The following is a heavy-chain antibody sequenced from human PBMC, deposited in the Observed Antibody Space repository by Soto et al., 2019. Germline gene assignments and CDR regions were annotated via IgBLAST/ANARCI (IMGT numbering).Heavy chain of an antibody. Sequence: PSETLSLTCTVSGGSISSYYWSWIRQPPGKGLEWIGYIYYSGSTNYNPSLKSRVTISVDTSKNQFSLKLSSVTAADTAVYYCARSLNYDFWSGKIYYMDVWGKGTTVTVSS. CDR3: ARSLNYDFWSGKIYYMDV. D-gene: IGHD3-3*01. J-gene: IGHJ6*03. CDR2: IYYSGST. V-gene: IGHV4-59*01. CDR1: GGSISSYY.